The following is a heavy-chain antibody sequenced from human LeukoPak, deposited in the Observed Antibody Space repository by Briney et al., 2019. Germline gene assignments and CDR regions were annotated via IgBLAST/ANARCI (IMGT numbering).Heavy chain of an antibody. Sequence: ASVKVSCEASGYTFTSYGISWVRQAPGQGLEWMGWISAYNGNTNYAQKLQGRVTMTTDTSTSTAYMGLRSLRSDDTAVYYCARVSLWGFGTTYYFDYWGQGTLVTVSS. CDR3: ARVSLWGFGTTYYFDY. D-gene: IGHD3-10*01. CDR1: GYTFTSYG. J-gene: IGHJ4*02. V-gene: IGHV1-18*04. CDR2: ISAYNGNT.